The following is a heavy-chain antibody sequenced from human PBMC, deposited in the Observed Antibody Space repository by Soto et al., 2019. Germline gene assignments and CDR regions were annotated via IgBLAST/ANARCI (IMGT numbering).Heavy chain of an antibody. D-gene: IGHD1-26*01. V-gene: IGHV3-48*02. CDR2: ISSSSSTI. J-gene: IGHJ5*02. CDR1: GFTFSSYS. CDR3: AREGGRLNWFDP. Sequence: EVQLVESGGGLVQPGGSLRLSCAASGFTFSSYSMNWVRQAPGKGLEWVSYISSSSSTIYYADSVKGRFTISRDNAKNSLYLQINILRDEDTAVYYCAREGGRLNWFDPWRQGTLVTVSS.